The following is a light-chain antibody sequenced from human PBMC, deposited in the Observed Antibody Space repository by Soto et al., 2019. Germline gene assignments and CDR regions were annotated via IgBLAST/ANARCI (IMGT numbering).Light chain of an antibody. CDR3: QQYKSFSLT. CDR2: ATS. V-gene: IGKV1-5*03. J-gene: IGKJ4*01. Sequence: DTQITQSPSTLSASVGDRVTITCRASQTINSWLAWYQRKPGKGPKILIYATSNLESGVPSRFSGSGSGTEFSLTISSLQPDDFATYYCQQYKSFSLTFGGGTKVDIK. CDR1: QTINSW.